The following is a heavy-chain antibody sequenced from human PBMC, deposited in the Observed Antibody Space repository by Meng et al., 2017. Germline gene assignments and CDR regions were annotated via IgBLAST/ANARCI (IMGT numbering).Heavy chain of an antibody. Sequence: QVKLVQCGAEVKKPGASVKVSCKASGYTFTSYAMHWVRQAPGQRLEWMGWINAGNGNTKFSQKFQGRVSISRDTSASTAYMELRSLRFEDTAVYYCATTLNYDFWSGFYYWGQGTLVTVSS. CDR3: ATTLNYDFWSGFYY. D-gene: IGHD3-3*01. CDR1: GYTFTSYA. CDR2: INAGNGNT. V-gene: IGHV1-3*01. J-gene: IGHJ4*02.